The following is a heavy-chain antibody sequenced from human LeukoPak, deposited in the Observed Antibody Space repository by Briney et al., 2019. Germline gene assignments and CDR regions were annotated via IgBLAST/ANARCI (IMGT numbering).Heavy chain of an antibody. D-gene: IGHD3-22*01. V-gene: IGHV4-59*01. Sequence: PSETLSLTCTVSGGSISSYYWSWLRQPPGKGLEWIGYIYYSGSANYNPSLKSRVTISVDTSKNQFSLKLSSVTAADKAVYYCARARSPSRWRGYYYYFDYWGQGTLVTVSS. CDR2: IYYSGSA. J-gene: IGHJ4*02. CDR3: ARARSPSRWRGYYYYFDY. CDR1: GGSISSYY.